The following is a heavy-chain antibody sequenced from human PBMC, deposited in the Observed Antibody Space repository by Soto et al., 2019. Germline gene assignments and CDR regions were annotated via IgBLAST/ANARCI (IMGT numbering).Heavy chain of an antibody. V-gene: IGHV3-53*01. CDR3: ARARDGYNFLYETT. CDR2: IYSGGST. D-gene: IGHD5-12*01. Sequence: XESLSLFCAASGFTVSSNYMSWVRQAPGKGLEWVSVIYSGGSTDYADSVKGRFTISRDNSKNTLYLQMNSLRAEDTAVYYCARARDGYNFLYETTWGQGTLVTVSS. CDR1: GFTVSSNY. J-gene: IGHJ4*02.